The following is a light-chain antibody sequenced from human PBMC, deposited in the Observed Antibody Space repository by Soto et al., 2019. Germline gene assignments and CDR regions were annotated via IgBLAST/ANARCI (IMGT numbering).Light chain of an antibody. Sequence: EIVLTQSPGTLSLSPGERATLSCRASQSVSNNYLAWYQQKPGQAPRLLVYGASSRATGIPARFSGSGSGTEFTLTISSLQSEDSAIYYCQQYNNWPPITFGQGTLLEI. CDR2: GAS. V-gene: IGKV3D-15*01. CDR1: QSVSNN. CDR3: QQYNNWPPIT. J-gene: IGKJ5*01.